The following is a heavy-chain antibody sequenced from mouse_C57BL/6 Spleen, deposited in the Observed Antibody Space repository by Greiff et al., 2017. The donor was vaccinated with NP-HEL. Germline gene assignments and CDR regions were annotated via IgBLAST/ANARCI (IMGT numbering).Heavy chain of an antibody. V-gene: IGHV1-55*01. J-gene: IGHJ2*01. CDR1: GYTFTSYW. D-gene: IGHD4-1*01. CDR2: LYPGSGST. Sequence: QVQLQQPGAELVKPGASVKMSCKASGYTFTSYWITWVKQRPGQGLEWIGDLYPGSGSTNYNEKFKSKATLTVDTSSSTAYMQLSSLTSEDSAVYYCAREEASWDVGYFDYGGQGTTLTVSS. CDR3: AREEASWDVGYFDY.